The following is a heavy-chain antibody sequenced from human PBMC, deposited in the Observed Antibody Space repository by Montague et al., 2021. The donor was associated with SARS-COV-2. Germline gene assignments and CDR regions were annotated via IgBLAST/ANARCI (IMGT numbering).Heavy chain of an antibody. Sequence: SETLSLTCAVYGGSFSGYYWTWIRQSPRKGLEWIGEINHSGSTNYNPPLKSRVTISVDTSKNQFSLKLSSVTAADTAVYYCACGEITTRGLIYYYGMDVWGQGTTVTVSS. CDR3: ACGEITTRGLIYYYGMDV. J-gene: IGHJ6*02. D-gene: IGHD4-11*01. CDR2: INHSGST. V-gene: IGHV4-34*01. CDR1: GGSFSGYY.